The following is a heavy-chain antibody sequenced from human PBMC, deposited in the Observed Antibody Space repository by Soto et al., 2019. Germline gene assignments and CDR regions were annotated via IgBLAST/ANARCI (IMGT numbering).Heavy chain of an antibody. CDR1: GFTFSSYG. D-gene: IGHD4-17*01. J-gene: IGHJ3*02. Sequence: GGSLRLSCAASGFTFSSYGMHWVRQAPGKGLEWVAVISYDGSNKYYADSVKGRFTISRDNSKNTLYLQMNSLRAEDTAVYYCAKALDYGEKNAFDIWGQGTMVTVSS. CDR2: ISYDGSNK. V-gene: IGHV3-30*18. CDR3: AKALDYGEKNAFDI.